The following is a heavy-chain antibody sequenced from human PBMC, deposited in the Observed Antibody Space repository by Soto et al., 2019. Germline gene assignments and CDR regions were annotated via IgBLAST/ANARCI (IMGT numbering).Heavy chain of an antibody. V-gene: IGHV1-18*01. Sequence: QVQLVQSGAEVKKPGASVKVSCKASGYTFPNYGISWVRQAPGQGLEWMGWISAYNGNTNYAQKLQGRVTMTTDTSTSTAYTERRTMRSDDPAVYYCARDGGYSPGMDVWGAGTPVTVSS. J-gene: IGHJ6*04. CDR2: ISAYNGNT. CDR1: GYTFPNYG. D-gene: IGHD1-26*01. CDR3: ARDGGYSPGMDV.